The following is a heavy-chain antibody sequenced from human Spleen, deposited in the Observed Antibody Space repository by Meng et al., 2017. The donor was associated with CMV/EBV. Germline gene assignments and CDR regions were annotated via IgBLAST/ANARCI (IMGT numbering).Heavy chain of an antibody. V-gene: IGHV1-2*02. CDR1: GYTFTGYY. CDR3: ARGYCSGASCYIDD. CDR2: VNANSGAK. Sequence: ASVKVSCKASGYTFTGYYMNWVRQAPGQGLEWMGWVNANSGAKDYAQKFQGRVTMTRDTSISTAYMELSRLRSDYTAVYYCARGYCSGASCYIDDWGQGTLVTVSS. J-gene: IGHJ4*02. D-gene: IGHD2-2*02.